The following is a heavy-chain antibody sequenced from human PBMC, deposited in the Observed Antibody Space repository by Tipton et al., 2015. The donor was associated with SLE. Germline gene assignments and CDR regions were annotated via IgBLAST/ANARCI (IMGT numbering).Heavy chain of an antibody. V-gene: IGHV3-30*19. D-gene: IGHD6-13*01. CDR2: ISYDGSNK. CDR1: GFTFSSYG. CDR3: ARDRAATSALDI. Sequence: SLRLSCAASGFTFSSYGMHWVRQAPGKGLEWVTVISYDGSNKYYADSVKGRFTISRDNSKNTLYLQMNSLRAEDTAVYYCARDRAATSALDIWGQGTMVTVSS. J-gene: IGHJ3*02.